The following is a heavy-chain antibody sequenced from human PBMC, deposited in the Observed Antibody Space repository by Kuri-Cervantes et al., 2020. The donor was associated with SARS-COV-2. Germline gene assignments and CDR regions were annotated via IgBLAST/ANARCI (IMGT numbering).Heavy chain of an antibody. V-gene: IGHV1-69*05. D-gene: IGHD2-21*01. CDR2: IIPIFGTA. CDR3: ARSSTPSVVIATSPLDY. J-gene: IGHJ4*02. CDR1: GGTFSSYA. Sequence: SVKVSCKASGGTFSSYAISWVRQAPGQGLEWMGGIIPIFGTANYAQKFQGRVTITTDESTSTAYMELSSLKASDTAMYYCARSSTPSVVIATSPLDYWGQGTLVTVSS.